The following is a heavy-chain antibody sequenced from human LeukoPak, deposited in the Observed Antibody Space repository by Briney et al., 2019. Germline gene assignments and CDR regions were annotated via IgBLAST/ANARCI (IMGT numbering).Heavy chain of an antibody. V-gene: IGHV4-34*01. CDR1: GGSFSGYY. D-gene: IGHD6-19*01. CDR3: ARGERSSGWYVLRWFDP. J-gene: IGHJ5*02. Sequence: PSETLSLTCAVYGGSFSGYYWSWIRQPPGKGLEWIGEINHSGSTNYNPSLKSRVTISVDTSKNQFSLKLSSVTAADTAVYYCARGERSSGWYVLRWFDPWGQGTLVTVSS. CDR2: INHSGST.